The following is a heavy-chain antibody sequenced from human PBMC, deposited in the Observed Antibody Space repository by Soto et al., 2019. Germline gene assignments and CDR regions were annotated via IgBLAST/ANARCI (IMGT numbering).Heavy chain of an antibody. CDR1: GDNFKENV. CDR2: TIPALGKT. CDR3: ARGPFRPSAMDV. J-gene: IGHJ6*02. Sequence: GASVKVSCKTSGDNFKENVFTWVRQAPGQGLEWMGGTIPALGKTHYIQKFQDRVTITVDDGTRTVYMEVRDLTSEDTAIYYCARGPFRPSAMDVWGQGTTVTVSS. V-gene: IGHV1-69*10. D-gene: IGHD3-10*01.